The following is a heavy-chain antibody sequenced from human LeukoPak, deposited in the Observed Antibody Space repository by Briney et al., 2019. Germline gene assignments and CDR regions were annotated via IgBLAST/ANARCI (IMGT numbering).Heavy chain of an antibody. CDR2: INHSGST. J-gene: IGHJ4*02. V-gene: IGHV4-34*01. CDR1: GGSFSGYY. D-gene: IGHD3-3*01. CDR3: ARGEKRITIFGVVINPHPQFDY. Sequence: SETLSLTCAVYGGSFSGYYWSWIRQPPGKGLEWIGEINHSGSTNYNPSLKSRLTISVDTSKNQFSLKLSSVTAADTAVYYCARGEKRITIFGVVINPHPQFDYWGQGTLVTVSS.